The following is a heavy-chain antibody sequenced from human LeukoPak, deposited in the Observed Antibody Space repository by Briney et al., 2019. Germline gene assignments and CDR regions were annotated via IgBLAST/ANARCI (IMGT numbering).Heavy chain of an antibody. Sequence: VASVTVSCKASGYTFTSYYIHWVRQAPGQGREWMGWINPNSGGTNYAQTVQGRVTITRDTSISTTYMDLSRQRADAAGMSVCSRGSIVGDTFDYFDYRGQGRLVSVS. D-gene: IGHD1-26*01. V-gene: IGHV1-2*02. CDR1: GYTFTSYY. CDR3: SRGSIVGDTFDYFDY. J-gene: IGHJ4*02. CDR2: INPNSGGT.